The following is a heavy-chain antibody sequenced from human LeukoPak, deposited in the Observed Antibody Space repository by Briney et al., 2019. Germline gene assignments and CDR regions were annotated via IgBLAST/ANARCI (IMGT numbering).Heavy chain of an antibody. CDR2: IWYDGSNK. Sequence: GGSLRLSCAASGFTFSSYGMHWVRQAPGKGLEWVAVIWYDGSNKYYADSVKGRFTISRDNSKNTLYLQMNSLRAEDTAVYYCAKDRGVGSTSCYDYWGQGTLVTVSS. CDR1: GFTFSSYG. D-gene: IGHD2-2*01. V-gene: IGHV3-33*06. J-gene: IGHJ4*02. CDR3: AKDRGVGSTSCYDY.